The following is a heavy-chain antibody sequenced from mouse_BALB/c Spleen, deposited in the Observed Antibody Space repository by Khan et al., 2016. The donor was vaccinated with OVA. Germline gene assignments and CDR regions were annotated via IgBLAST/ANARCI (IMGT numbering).Heavy chain of an antibody. V-gene: IGHV7-3*02. J-gene: IGHJ3*01. CDR3: ARVDYGYGFAY. CDR1: GFTFTDYY. CDR2: IRKKASGYTT. Sequence: EVELVESGGGLVQPGGSLRLSCATSGFTFTDYYMNWVRQPPGKALEWLGFIRKKASGYTTEYSPSVKGRFTISRDNSQSILYLQMNTLRAVDSATYYCARVDYGYGFAYWGHGTLVPVSA. D-gene: IGHD1-2*01.